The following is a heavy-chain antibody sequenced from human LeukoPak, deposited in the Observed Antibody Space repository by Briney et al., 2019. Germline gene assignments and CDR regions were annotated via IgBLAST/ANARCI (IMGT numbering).Heavy chain of an antibody. CDR2: ISAYNGNT. D-gene: IGHD2-8*01. Sequence: ASVKVSCKASGYTFTDHYIHWVRQAPGQGLEWMGWISAYNGNTNYAQKLQGRVTMTTDTSTSTAYMELRSLRSDDTAVYYCARDLRLGYCTNGVCYTWDYWGQGTLVTVSS. V-gene: IGHV1-18*04. CDR1: GYTFTDHY. J-gene: IGHJ4*02. CDR3: ARDLRLGYCTNGVCYTWDY.